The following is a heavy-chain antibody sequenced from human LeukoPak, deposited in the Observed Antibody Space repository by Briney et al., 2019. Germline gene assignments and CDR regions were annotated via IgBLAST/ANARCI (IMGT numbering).Heavy chain of an antibody. CDR2: IYHSGST. D-gene: IGHD4-23*01. J-gene: IGHJ4*02. Sequence: SETLSLTCTVSGYSISSGYYWGWIRQPPGKGLEWIGSIYHSGSTYYNPSLKSRVTISLNTSKNQFSLRLSSVTAADTAVYYCASSKSGVVTGGSFGYWGQGTLVTVSS. CDR3: ASSKSGVVTGGSFGY. CDR1: GYSISSGYY. V-gene: IGHV4-38-2*02.